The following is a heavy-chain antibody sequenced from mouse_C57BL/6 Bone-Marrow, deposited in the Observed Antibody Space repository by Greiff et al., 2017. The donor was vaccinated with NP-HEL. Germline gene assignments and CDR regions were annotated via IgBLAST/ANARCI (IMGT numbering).Heavy chain of an antibody. V-gene: IGHV1-63*01. CDR1: GFTFTNYW. CDR3: ARSETAQAGYYFDY. D-gene: IGHD3-2*02. CDR2: IYPGGGYT. Sequence: QVQLQQSGAELVRPGTSVKMSCKASGFTFTNYWIGWAKQRPGHGLEWIGDIYPGGGYTNYNEKFKGKATLTEDKSSSTAYMQFSRLTSADSSIYYCARSETAQAGYYFDYWGQGTTLTVSS. J-gene: IGHJ2*01.